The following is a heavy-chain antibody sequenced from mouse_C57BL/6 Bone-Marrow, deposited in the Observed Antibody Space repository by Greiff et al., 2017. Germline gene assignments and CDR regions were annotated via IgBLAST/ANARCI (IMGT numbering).Heavy chain of an antibody. D-gene: IGHD2-1*01. CDR3: ARVEIYYGNRYCCIDF. V-gene: IGHV1-61*01. J-gene: IGHJ1*03. Sequence: VQLQQPGAELVRPGSSVKLSCKASGYTFTSYWMDWVKQRPGQGLGWIGNIDPADSETHYNQKFKDKATLTVDKSSSTAYMQLSSLTSDDSAVYYWARVEIYYGNRYCCIDFWGTGTTVTVSS. CDR2: IDPADSET. CDR1: GYTFTSYW.